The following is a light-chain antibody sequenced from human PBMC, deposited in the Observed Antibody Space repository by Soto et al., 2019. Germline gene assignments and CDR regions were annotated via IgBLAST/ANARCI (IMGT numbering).Light chain of an antibody. CDR2: ETS. Sequence: IVLTQSPATLSLSPGERAALSCRARQSVGSSLAWYQQKPGQAPRLLIYETSNRATGIPARFSGTGSGTDFTLTISSLEPEDFAVYYCQQRSTWPLLWTFGGGTKVEIK. CDR3: QQRSTWPLLWT. CDR1: QSVGSS. V-gene: IGKV3-11*01. J-gene: IGKJ4*01.